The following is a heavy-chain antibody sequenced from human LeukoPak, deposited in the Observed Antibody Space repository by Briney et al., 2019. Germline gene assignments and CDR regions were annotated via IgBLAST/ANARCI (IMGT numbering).Heavy chain of an antibody. J-gene: IGHJ3*02. V-gene: IGHV3-74*01. CDR1: GFTFSYYW. CDR2: SNSDGSST. D-gene: IGHD1-26*01. Sequence: GGPLRLSCSASGFTFSYYWMHWVRQAPGKGLVWVSRSNSDGSSTNYADSVKGRFTISRDNAKNTLYLQMNSLRAEDTAVYHCARVGVTSAFDIWGQGTMVTVSS. CDR3: ARVGVTSAFDI.